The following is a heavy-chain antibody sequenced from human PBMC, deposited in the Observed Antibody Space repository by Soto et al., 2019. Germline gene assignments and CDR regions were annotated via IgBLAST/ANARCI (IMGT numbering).Heavy chain of an antibody. CDR1: GGTVSTYT. CDR2: IIPIIGII. V-gene: IGHV1-69*08. Sequence: QVQLVQSGAEVKKPGSSVKVSCKASGGTVSTYTITWVRQAPGQGLEGMGRIIPIIGIINYAQKFQGRVTISADKFPDTAYQELTGLNSDDTAVYYCEGDTDSHYNDSHASSYPWGQGTLVTVSS. J-gene: IGHJ5*02. D-gene: IGHD3-16*01. CDR3: EGDTDSHYNDSHASSYP.